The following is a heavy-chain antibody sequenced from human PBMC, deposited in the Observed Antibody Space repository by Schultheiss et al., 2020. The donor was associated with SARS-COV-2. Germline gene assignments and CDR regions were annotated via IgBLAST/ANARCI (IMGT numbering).Heavy chain of an antibody. J-gene: IGHJ4*02. CDR2: ISYDGSNK. CDR1: GFTFSSYG. Sequence: GGSLRLSCAASGFTFSSYGMHWVRQAPGKGLEWVAVISYDGSNKYYADSVKGRFTISRDNAKNSLYLQMNSLRDEDTAVYYCARPTNTYYYDSSGYYDYWGQGTLVTVSS. CDR3: ARPTNTYYYDSSGYYDY. D-gene: IGHD3-22*01. V-gene: IGHV3-33*05.